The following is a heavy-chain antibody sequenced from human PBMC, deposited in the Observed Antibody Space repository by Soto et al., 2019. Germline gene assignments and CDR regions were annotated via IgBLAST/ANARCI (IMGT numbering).Heavy chain of an antibody. CDR3: ARDRLSVSVTGGGFDS. D-gene: IGHD1-1*01. V-gene: IGHV1-18*01. Sequence: ASVKVSCKASGYTFSNFGLSWVRQAPGQGLELMGWISPYNGNTNYAQKLQGRLTMTTDTSTSTAYMELRSLRSDDTAVYYCARDRLSVSVTGGGFDSWGQGNLVTVSS. J-gene: IGHJ4*02. CDR2: ISPYNGNT. CDR1: GYTFSNFG.